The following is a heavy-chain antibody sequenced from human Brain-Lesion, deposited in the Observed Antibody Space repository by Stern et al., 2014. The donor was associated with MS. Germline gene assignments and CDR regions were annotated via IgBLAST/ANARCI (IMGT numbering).Heavy chain of an antibody. Sequence: QVQLQESGAEVKKPGASVKVSCKVSGYTLTELSMHWVRQAPRKGLEWMGGFDPEDGETIYAQKFQGRVTMTEDTSTDTAYMELSSLRSGDTAVYYCATLSPGAGGNYYRHFDYWGQGTLVTVSS. D-gene: IGHD1-26*01. V-gene: IGHV1-24*01. CDR1: GYTLTELS. J-gene: IGHJ4*02. CDR2: FDPEDGET. CDR3: ATLSPGAGGNYYRHFDY.